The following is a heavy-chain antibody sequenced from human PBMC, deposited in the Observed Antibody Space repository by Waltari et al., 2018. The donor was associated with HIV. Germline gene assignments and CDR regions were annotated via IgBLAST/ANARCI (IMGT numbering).Heavy chain of an antibody. V-gene: IGHV4-34*01. D-gene: IGHD6-6*01. CDR1: GGSFSGYY. J-gene: IGHJ3*02. CDR3: ARGEQLHAFDI. Sequence: QVQLQQWGAGLLKPSETLSLTCAVYGGSFSGYYWSWIRQPPGKGLEWIGEINHSGTTNYNPSLKSLVTISVDTSKNQFSLKLSSVTAADTAVYYCARGEQLHAFDIWGQGTMVTVSS. CDR2: INHSGTT.